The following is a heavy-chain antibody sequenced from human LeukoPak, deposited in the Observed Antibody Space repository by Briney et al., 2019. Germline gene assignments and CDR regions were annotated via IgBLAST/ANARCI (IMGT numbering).Heavy chain of an antibody. V-gene: IGHV4-59*01. J-gene: IGHJ4*02. CDR1: GDSIGSSY. CDR2: VYYSGTPT. CDR3: ARDSRGGGPDFDY. D-gene: IGHD3-16*01. Sequence: PSETLSLTCTVSGDSIGSSYWAWIRQPPGQGLEWIGYVYYSGTPTSYNPSLKSRVTISIDTSRNQFTLKLSSVTAADTAVYYCARDSRGGGPDFDYWGQGTLVTVSS.